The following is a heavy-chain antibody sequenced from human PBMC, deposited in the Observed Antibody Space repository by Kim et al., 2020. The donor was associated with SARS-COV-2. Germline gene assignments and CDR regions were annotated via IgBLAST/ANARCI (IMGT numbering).Heavy chain of an antibody. CDR3: AKDTPHRGVMVYYYYGMDV. D-gene: IGHD3-10*01. CDR1: GFTFDDYA. Sequence: GGSLRLSCAASGFTFDDYAMHWVRQAPGKGLEWVSGISWNSGSIGYADSVKGRFTISRDNAKNSLYLQMNSLRAEDMALYYCAKDTPHRGVMVYYYYGMDVWGQGTTVTVSS. CDR2: ISWNSGSI. J-gene: IGHJ6*02. V-gene: IGHV3-9*03.